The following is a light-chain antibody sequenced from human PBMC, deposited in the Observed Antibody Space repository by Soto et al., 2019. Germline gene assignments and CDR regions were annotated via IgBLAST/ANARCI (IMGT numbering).Light chain of an antibody. CDR3: QQYKSYSVT. J-gene: IGKJ5*01. CDR2: DAS. CDR1: QSISSW. V-gene: IGKV1-5*01. Sequence: DIPMTQSPSTLSASVGDRVTITCRASQSISSWLAWYQQKPGKAPNLLIYDASSLESGVPSRFSGSGSGTEFTLTISSLQPHAFATYYCQQYKSYSVTFDQGTLLEMK.